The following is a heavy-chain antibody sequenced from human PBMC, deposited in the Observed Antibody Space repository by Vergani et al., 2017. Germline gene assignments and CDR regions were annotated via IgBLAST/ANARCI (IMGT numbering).Heavy chain of an antibody. CDR1: GFTFSSYW. D-gene: IGHD2-2*02. Sequence: EVQLVESGGGLVQPGGSLRLSCAASGFTFSSYWMSWVRQAPGKGLEWVANIKQDGSEKYYVDSVKGRFTISRYNAKNSLYLQMNSLRAEDTAVYYCARDGVYCSSTSCYTMGTCDYWGQGTLVTVSS. V-gene: IGHV3-7*03. J-gene: IGHJ4*02. CDR2: IKQDGSEK. CDR3: ARDGVYCSSTSCYTMGTCDY.